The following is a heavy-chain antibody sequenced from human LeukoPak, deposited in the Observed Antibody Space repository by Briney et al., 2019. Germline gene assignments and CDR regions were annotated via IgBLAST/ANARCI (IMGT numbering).Heavy chain of an antibody. CDR1: GFTFSSYA. CDR3: ARRSRTGTNFGFDY. J-gene: IGHJ4*02. V-gene: IGHV3-23*01. CDR2: ISDNGGST. Sequence: PGGSLRLSCTASGFTFSSYAMSWVRQAPGKGLEWVSAISDNGGSTYYADSLKGRFTISRDNSKNTLYLQMNSLRAEDTAVYYCARRSRTGTNFGFDYWGQGTLVTVSS. D-gene: IGHD1-7*01.